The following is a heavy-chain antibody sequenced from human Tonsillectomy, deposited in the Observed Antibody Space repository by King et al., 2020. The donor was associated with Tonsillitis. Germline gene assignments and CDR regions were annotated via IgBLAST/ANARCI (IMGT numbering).Heavy chain of an antibody. CDR3: ARGGSSIRLFDC. J-gene: IGHJ4*02. CDR1: GGSINWSY. V-gene: IGHV4-59*08. Sequence: VQLQESGPGLVKPSETLSLTCTVSGGSINWSYWSWIRRPPGKGLEYIAYTHYTGYTSYNPSLQSRFTISVDTSQNQFSLTLNFVTAADTAVYYCARGGSSIRLFDCWGQGTLVTVSS. CDR2: THYTGYT. D-gene: IGHD3-3*02.